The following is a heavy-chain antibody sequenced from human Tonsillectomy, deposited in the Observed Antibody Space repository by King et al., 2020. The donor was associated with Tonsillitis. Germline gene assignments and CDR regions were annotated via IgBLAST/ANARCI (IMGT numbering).Heavy chain of an antibody. V-gene: IGHV3-30*02. J-gene: IGHJ4*01. D-gene: IGHD3-10*01. CDR2: IRYDVSKK. CDR3: AKYPTRGWFGEELNYFDY. Sequence: YGMHWVRQAPGKGLEWVAFIRYDVSKKYYGDSVKGRFTISRDNYKNTIYLQMNSLRAEDTAVYYCAKYPTRGWFGEELNYFDYWGRGTLVTVSS. CDR1: YG.